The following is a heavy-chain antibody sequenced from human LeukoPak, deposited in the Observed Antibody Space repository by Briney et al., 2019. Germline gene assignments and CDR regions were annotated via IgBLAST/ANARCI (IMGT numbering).Heavy chain of an antibody. CDR3: ARGFLYGMDV. J-gene: IGHJ6*02. Sequence: PGGSLRLSCAASAFTFSNYGMHWVRQAPGKGLEWVAVISYDGSNKHYVDSVKGRFTISRDNSKNTLYLQMNSLRAEDTAVYYCARGFLYGMDVWGQGTTVTVSS. CDR1: AFTFSNYG. V-gene: IGHV3-30*03. CDR2: ISYDGSNK.